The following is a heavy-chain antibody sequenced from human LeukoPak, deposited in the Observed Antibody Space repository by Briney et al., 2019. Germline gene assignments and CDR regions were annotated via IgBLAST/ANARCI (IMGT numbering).Heavy chain of an antibody. D-gene: IGHD6-6*01. J-gene: IGHJ6*02. CDR1: GGSISSYY. Sequence: SETLSLTCAVSGGSISSYYRTWIRQPPGKGLEWVGYIQNSAIYRAKIKSSPSLQSRISLSIDTSKNQVSLTVNSVTGADTVVYYCARLSSTLYYSMDVWGPGTAVTVSS. CDR2: IQNSAIYRAKI. CDR3: ARLSSTLYYSMDV. V-gene: IGHV4-59*08.